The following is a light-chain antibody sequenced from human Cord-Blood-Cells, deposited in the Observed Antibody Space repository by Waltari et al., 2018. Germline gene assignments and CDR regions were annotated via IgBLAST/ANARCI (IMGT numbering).Light chain of an antibody. CDR1: QGISSW. Sequence: DIQMTQSPSSVSESVGDRVTITCRASQGISSWLAWYQQKPGKAPKLLIYATSSLQSGVPSRFSGSGSGTDFTLTISSLQPEDYYCQQANSFPWTFGQGTKVEIK. V-gene: IGKV1-12*01. J-gene: IGKJ1*01. CDR3: QQANSFPWT. CDR2: ATS.